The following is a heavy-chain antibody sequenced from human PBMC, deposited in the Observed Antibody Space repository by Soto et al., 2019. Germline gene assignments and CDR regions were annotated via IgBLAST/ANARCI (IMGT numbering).Heavy chain of an antibody. D-gene: IGHD3-3*01. J-gene: IGHJ5*02. V-gene: IGHV1-69*12. CDR1: GGTFSSYA. Sequence: QVQLVQSGAEVKKPGSSVKVSCKASGGTFSSYAISWVRQAPGQGLEWMGGIITIFGTANYAQKFKDRVTVTAGESQSPAYMELSRLRSDDTGVIYCARHHYFSQHQVGLRMYVWFDPRGQGTLVTVSS. CDR2: IITIFGTA. CDR3: ARHHYFSQHQVGLRMYVWFDP.